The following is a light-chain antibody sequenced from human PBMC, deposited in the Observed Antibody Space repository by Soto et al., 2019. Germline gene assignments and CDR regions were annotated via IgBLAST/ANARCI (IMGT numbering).Light chain of an antibody. Sequence: QSVLTQPASVSGSPGQSITISCTGTSSTVGGFNVVSWYQQHPGKAPKVIIYEGIKRPSGVSNRFSGSNSGSTASLTISGLQAEDEADYYCCSYVGATTYVFGTGTKVIVL. J-gene: IGLJ1*01. CDR2: EGI. CDR1: SSTVGGFNV. V-gene: IGLV2-23*01. CDR3: CSYVGATTYV.